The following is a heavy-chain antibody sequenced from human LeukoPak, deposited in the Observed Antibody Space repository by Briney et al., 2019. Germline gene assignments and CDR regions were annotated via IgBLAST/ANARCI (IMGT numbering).Heavy chain of an antibody. Sequence: GASVKISCKASGGTFSSYAISWVRQAPGQGLEWMGGIIPIFGTANYAQKFQGRVTITADESTSTAYMGLSSLRSEDTAVYYCARGCSSTSCYSYWGQGTPVTVSS. J-gene: IGHJ4*02. CDR2: IIPIFGTA. V-gene: IGHV1-69*13. CDR1: GGTFSSYA. D-gene: IGHD2-2*01. CDR3: ARGCSSTSCYSY.